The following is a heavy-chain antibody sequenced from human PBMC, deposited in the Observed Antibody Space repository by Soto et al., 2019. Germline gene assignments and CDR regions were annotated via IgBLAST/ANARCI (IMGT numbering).Heavy chain of an antibody. V-gene: IGHV1-2*02. CDR3: VRLVAYL. Sequence: ASVKVSCKASGYTFTGYRIHWVRQAPGQGLEWMGWINPNSGDTKQIEKFQGRVTMTRDTSISTAYMELSSLKSDDTAVYYRVRLVAYLLGQGTPLTASS. J-gene: IGHJ5*02. CDR1: GYTFTGYR. D-gene: IGHD5-12*01. CDR2: INPNSGDT.